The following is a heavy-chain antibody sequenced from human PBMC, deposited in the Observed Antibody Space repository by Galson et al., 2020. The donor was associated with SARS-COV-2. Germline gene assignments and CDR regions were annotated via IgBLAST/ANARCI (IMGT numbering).Heavy chain of an antibody. D-gene: IGHD3-22*01. CDR2: IYYSGST. V-gene: IGHV4-59*01. J-gene: IGHJ4*02. CDR1: GGSISSYS. Sequence: ETSETLSLTCTVSGGSISSYSWSWLRQPPGKGLEWIGYIYYSGSTNYNPSLKSRVTISVDTSKNQFSLKLSSVTAADTAVYYCARGLHYYDSSGYYFDYWGQGTLVTVSS. CDR3: ARGLHYYDSSGYYFDY.